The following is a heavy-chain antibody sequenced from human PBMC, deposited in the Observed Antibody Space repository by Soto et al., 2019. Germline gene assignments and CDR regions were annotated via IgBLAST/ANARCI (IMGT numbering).Heavy chain of an antibody. J-gene: IGHJ6*02. D-gene: IGHD2-15*01. CDR2: IDPSDSYT. Sequence: GESLKISCKGSGYSFTSYWISWERQMPGKGLEWMGRIDPSDSYTNYSPSFQGHVTISADKSISTAYLQWSSLKASDTAMYYCARAYCSGGSCYYYYGMDVWGQGTTVTVSS. CDR3: ARAYCSGGSCYYYYGMDV. V-gene: IGHV5-10-1*01. CDR1: GYSFTSYW.